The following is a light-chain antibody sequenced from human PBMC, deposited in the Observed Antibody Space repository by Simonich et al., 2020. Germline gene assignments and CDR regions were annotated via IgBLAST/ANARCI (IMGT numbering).Light chain of an antibody. J-gene: IGKJ2*01. V-gene: IGKV1-33*01. CDR2: DAS. CDR1: QDISNY. CDR3: QQYDNLTPYT. Sequence: IQMTQSPSSLSASVGDSVTITCQASQDISNYLNWYQQKPGKAPKLLIYDASNLETGVPSRFSGSGSGTDFTFTISSLQPEDIATYYCQQYDNLTPYTFGQGTKLEIK.